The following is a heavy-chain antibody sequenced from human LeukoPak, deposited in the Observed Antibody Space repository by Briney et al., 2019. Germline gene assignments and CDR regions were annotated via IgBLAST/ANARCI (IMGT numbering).Heavy chain of an antibody. V-gene: IGHV4-61*02. Sequence: SETLSLTCTVSGGSISSGSYYWSWIRQPAGKGLEWIGRIYTSGSTNYNPSLKSRVTISVDTSKNQFSLKLSSVTAADTAVYYCARARYYDSSGYYSALGAFDIWGQGTMVTVSS. CDR1: GGSISSGSYY. CDR3: ARARYYDSSGYYSALGAFDI. CDR2: IYTSGST. D-gene: IGHD3-22*01. J-gene: IGHJ3*02.